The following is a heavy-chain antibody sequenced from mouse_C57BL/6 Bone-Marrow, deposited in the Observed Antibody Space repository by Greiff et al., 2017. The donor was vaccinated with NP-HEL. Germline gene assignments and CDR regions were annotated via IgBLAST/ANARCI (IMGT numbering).Heavy chain of an antibody. CDR3: ARETLYYFDC. J-gene: IGHJ2*01. CDR1: GFTFSSYA. V-gene: IGHV5-4*01. Sequence: EVKLQESGGGLVKPGGSLKLSCAASGFTFSSYAMSWVRQTPEKRLEWVATISDGGSYTYYPDNVKGRFTISRDNAKNNLYMQMSHLKSEDTAMYYCARETLYYFDCWGRATTLTVSS. CDR2: ISDGGSYT.